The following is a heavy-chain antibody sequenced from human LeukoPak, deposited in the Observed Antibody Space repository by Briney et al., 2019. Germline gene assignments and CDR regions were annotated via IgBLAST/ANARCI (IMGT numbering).Heavy chain of an antibody. J-gene: IGHJ4*02. CDR3: TRGTVPGLATTYGTYFDS. CDR1: GFTFSSYG. D-gene: IGHD5-12*01. Sequence: PGGSLRLSCAASGFTFSSYGMHWVRQAPGKGLEWLAIISYDGTNKYYLDSVKGRFTISRDNSKNTLYLQMDSLRAEDTAVYYCTRGTVPGLATTYGTYFDSWGQGTLVTVSS. V-gene: IGHV3-30*03. CDR2: ISYDGTNK.